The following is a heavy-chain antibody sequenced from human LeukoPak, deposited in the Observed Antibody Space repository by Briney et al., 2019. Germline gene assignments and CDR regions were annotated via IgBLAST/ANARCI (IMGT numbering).Heavy chain of an antibody. V-gene: IGHV3-23*01. CDR3: AKAFAFVGANFFDY. Sequence: LSGGSLGLSCAASGFTFSIYAMSWVRQAPGKGLEWVSAIGDTTYYADSVEGRFTISRDNSKNTLYLQMNSLRAEDAAIYYCAKAFAFVGANFFDYWGQGTLVTVSS. J-gene: IGHJ4*02. CDR2: IGDTT. CDR1: GFTFSIYA. D-gene: IGHD1-26*01.